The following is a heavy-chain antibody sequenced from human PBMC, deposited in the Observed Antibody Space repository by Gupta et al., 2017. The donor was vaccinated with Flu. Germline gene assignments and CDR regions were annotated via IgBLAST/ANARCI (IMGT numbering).Heavy chain of an antibody. CDR3: ATRLIVVVPAGIDY. J-gene: IGHJ4*02. Sequence: QVQLQQWGAGLLKPSETLSLTCAVYGGSFSGYYWSWIRQAPGEGLEWIGELNHRGSPNYNPSLKSRVTILVDTSKNQFSLKLSSLTAADTAVYYCATRLIVVVPAGIDYWGQGTLVTVSS. CDR2: LNHRGSP. CDR1: GGSFSGYY. V-gene: IGHV4-34*01. D-gene: IGHD2-2*01.